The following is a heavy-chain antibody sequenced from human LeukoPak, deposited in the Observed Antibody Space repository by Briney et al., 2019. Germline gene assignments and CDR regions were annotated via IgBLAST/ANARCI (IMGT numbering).Heavy chain of an antibody. D-gene: IGHD3-22*01. Sequence: SVKVSCKASGGTFSSYAISWVRQAPGQGLEWMGGIIPIFGTANYAQKFQGRVTITADESTSTAYMELSSLRSEDTAVYYCARTYYYDSSGYYDDFDYWGQGTLVTVSS. CDR3: ARTYYYDSSGYYDDFDY. V-gene: IGHV1-69*01. J-gene: IGHJ4*02. CDR2: IIPIFGTA. CDR1: GGTFSSYA.